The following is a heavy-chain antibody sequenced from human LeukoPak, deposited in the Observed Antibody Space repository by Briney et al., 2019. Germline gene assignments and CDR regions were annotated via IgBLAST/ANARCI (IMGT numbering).Heavy chain of an antibody. CDR1: GFSFSAYG. J-gene: IGHJ6*02. V-gene: IGHV3-33*06. CDR3: AKELMRFGYGMDV. CDR2: IWYDGSSK. D-gene: IGHD3-10*01. Sequence: GGSLRLSCAASGFSFSAYGVHWVRQAPGKGLEWVAVIWYDGSSKDYADSVKGRFTLSRDNSKNTLYLQMNSLRAEDTAVYYCAKELMRFGYGMDVWGQGTTVTVSS.